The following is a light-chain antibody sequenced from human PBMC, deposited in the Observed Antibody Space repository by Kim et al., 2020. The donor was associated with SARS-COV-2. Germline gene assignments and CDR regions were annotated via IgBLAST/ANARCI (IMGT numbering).Light chain of an antibody. CDR2: RGS. J-gene: IGKJ2*02. V-gene: IGKV1-5*03. Sequence: DIQMTQSPSTLSASVGDRVTITCRASQSISQYLAWYQQKPGKAPKLLWYRGSILESGVPSRFSGGGSGTEFTLTISSLQPDDFATYYCQQFNSFPCTFGQGTKLEIK. CDR1: QSISQY. CDR3: QQFNSFPCT.